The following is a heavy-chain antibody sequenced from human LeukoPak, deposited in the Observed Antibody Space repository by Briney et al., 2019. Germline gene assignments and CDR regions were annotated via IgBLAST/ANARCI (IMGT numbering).Heavy chain of an antibody. CDR3: AKETEVVDIAMVTFAY. CDR1: GFTFSSYA. J-gene: IGHJ4*02. D-gene: IGHD5-18*01. CDR2: ISDSGGST. Sequence: GGSLRLSCAASGFTFSSYAVSWVRQAPGKGLEWVSGISDSGGSTHYADSVKGRFTISRDDSKNTLYLQMNSLRAEDTAVYYCAKETEVVDIAMVTFAYWGQGILVTVSS. V-gene: IGHV3-23*01.